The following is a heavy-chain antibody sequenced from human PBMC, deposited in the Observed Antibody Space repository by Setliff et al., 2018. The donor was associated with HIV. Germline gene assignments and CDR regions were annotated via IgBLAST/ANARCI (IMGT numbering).Heavy chain of an antibody. V-gene: IGHV3-21*01. Sequence: GESLKISCVTSGFTFTSHSMNWVRLRPGKGLEWVASISGSGTYTHYADSVRGRFTVSRDNAKNSLWLQLDSLKVEDTALYFCVRSLSGNSSTYYWAFDFWGRGAPVTVSS. CDR3: VRSLSGNSSTYYWAFDF. CDR1: GFTFTSHS. J-gene: IGHJ4*02. D-gene: IGHD3-22*01. CDR2: ISGSGTYT.